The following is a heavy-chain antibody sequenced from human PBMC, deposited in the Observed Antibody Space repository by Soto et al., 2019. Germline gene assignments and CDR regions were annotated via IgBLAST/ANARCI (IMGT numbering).Heavy chain of an antibody. D-gene: IGHD5-18*01. CDR2: ITVSNGNT. V-gene: IGHV1-18*04. CDR3: ARSYSYGSYWYFDD. J-gene: IGHJ4*02. Sequence: ASVKVSCKASGYTFSTYGVSWVRQAPGQGLEWMGWITVSNGNTNYIDNLQGRVTMTTDTSTSTAYMELWRLRSDDTAVYYCARSYSYGSYWYFDDWGQGTLVTVSS. CDR1: GYTFSTYG.